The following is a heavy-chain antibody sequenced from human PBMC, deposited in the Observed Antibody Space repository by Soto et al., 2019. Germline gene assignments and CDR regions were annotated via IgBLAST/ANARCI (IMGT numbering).Heavy chain of an antibody. Sequence: SETLSLTCAVYGGSFSGYYWSWIRQPPGKGLEWIGEINHSGSTNYNPSLKSRVTISVDTSKNQFSLKLSSVTAADTAVYYCARAAVDTAMVGGMDVWGQGTTVTVSS. CDR2: INHSGST. D-gene: IGHD5-18*01. V-gene: IGHV4-34*01. J-gene: IGHJ6*02. CDR1: GGSFSGYY. CDR3: ARAAVDTAMVGGMDV.